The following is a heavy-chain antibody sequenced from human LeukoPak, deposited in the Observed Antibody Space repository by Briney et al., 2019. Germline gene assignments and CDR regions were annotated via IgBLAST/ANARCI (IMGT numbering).Heavy chain of an antibody. CDR1: GFTFSRYW. CDR2: IKQDGSEK. D-gene: IGHD2-15*01. V-gene: IGHV3-7*01. J-gene: IGHJ4*02. Sequence: GGSLRLSCAASGFTFSRYWVIWVRQAPGKGLEWVANIKQDGSEKYYVDSVKGRFTISRDNAKNSLYLQMNSLRAEDTAVYYCARNGQWSFDYWGQGTLVTVSS. CDR3: ARNGQWSFDY.